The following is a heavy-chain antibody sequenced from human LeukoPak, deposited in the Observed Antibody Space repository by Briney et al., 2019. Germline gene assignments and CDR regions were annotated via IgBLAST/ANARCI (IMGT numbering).Heavy chain of an antibody. V-gene: IGHV3-30*18. CDR2: ISYDGSNK. J-gene: IGHJ4*02. CDR3: AKDHDSSGYYRYYFDY. CDR1: GFTFSSYG. Sequence: GGSLRLSCAASGFTFSSYGMHWVRQAPGKGLEWVAVISYDGSNKYYADSVKGRFTISRDNSKNTLYLQMNCLRAEDTAVYYCAKDHDSSGYYRYYFDYWGQGTLVTVSS. D-gene: IGHD3-22*01.